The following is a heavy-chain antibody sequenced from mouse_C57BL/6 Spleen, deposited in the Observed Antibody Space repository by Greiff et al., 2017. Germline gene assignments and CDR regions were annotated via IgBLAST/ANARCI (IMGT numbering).Heavy chain of an antibody. CDR3: ARGDYYGRSLFDY. V-gene: IGHV1-52*01. J-gene: IGHJ2*01. D-gene: IGHD1-1*01. CDR2: IDPSDSET. Sequence: QVQLQQPGAELVRPGSSVKLSCKASGYTFTSYWMHWVKQRPIQGLEWIGNIDPSDSETHYNQKFKDKATLTVDKSSSTAYMQLSSLTSEDSAVYYCARGDYYGRSLFDYWGQGTTLTVSS. CDR1: GYTFTSYW.